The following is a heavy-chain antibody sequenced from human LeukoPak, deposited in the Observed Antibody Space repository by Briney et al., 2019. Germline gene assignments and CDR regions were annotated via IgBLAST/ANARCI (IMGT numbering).Heavy chain of an antibody. V-gene: IGHV4-59*08. CDR2: IHNSGRT. D-gene: IGHD1-14*01. Sequence: SETLSLTCSVSGGSVSSYYWSWIRQSPGKGLEWIGYIHNSGRTNYNPSLKSRVTGFVDASKNQVSLRLSSVTAADTAVYYCARHGTISSESYFDYWGQGALVTVSS. CDR3: ARHGTISSESYFDY. CDR1: GGSVSSYY. J-gene: IGHJ4*02.